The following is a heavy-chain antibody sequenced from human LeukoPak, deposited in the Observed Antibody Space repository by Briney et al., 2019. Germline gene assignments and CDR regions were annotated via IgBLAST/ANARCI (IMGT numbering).Heavy chain of an antibody. J-gene: IGHJ3*02. CDR1: GGSISSGSYY. Sequence: SETLSLTCTVSGGSISSGSYYWSWIRQPAGKGLEWIGRIYTSGSTNYNPSLKSRVTISVDTSKNQFSLKLSSVTAADTAVYYCARHWGFQRGRIFDIWGQGTMVTVSS. CDR3: ARHWGFQRGRIFDI. CDR2: IYTSGST. D-gene: IGHD3-16*01. V-gene: IGHV4-61*02.